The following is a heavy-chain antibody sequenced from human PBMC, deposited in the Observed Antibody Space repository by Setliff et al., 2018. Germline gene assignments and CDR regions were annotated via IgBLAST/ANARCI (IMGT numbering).Heavy chain of an antibody. D-gene: IGHD3-3*01. CDR3: ASPRRDDLDSPFDAFDI. V-gene: IGHV4-38-2*01. Sequence: TSETLSLTCAVYGDSFSDYYWSWIRQPPGKGLEWIATIYHKGRTYYNPSLDSRVTISLDTSKNHFSLRLSSVTAADTAVYYCASPRRDDLDSPFDAFDIWGQGTKVTVSS. CDR2: IYHKGRT. J-gene: IGHJ3*02. CDR1: GDSFSDYY.